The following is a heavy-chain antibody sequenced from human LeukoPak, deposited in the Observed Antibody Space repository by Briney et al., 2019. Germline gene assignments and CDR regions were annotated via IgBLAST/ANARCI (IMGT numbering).Heavy chain of an antibody. V-gene: IGHV4-39*07. CDR2: IYYSGST. Sequence: SETLSLTCTVSGGSISSSSYYWGWIRQPPGKGMDWIGSIYYSGSTYYNPSLKSRVTISVDTSKSQFSLKQTSVTAADTAVYYCARVLVTVTKGFDIWGQGTMVSVSS. CDR1: GGSISSSSYY. J-gene: IGHJ3*02. CDR3: ARVLVTVTKGFDI. D-gene: IGHD4-17*01.